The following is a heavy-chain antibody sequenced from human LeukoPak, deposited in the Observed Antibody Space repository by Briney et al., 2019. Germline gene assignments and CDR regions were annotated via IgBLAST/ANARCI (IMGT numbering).Heavy chain of an antibody. J-gene: IGHJ6*03. Sequence: GGSLRLSCAASGFTFSDYYMSWIRQAPGKGLERVSYISSSGNTKHYADAVKGRFPDSRDNAKNTLHLQKNSLRGEDRAVYYCARDPKHYHGYYYMDVGGKGTTVTVSS. CDR2: ISSSGNTK. CDR3: ARDPKHYHGYYYMDV. CDR1: GFTFSDYY. V-gene: IGHV3-11*04.